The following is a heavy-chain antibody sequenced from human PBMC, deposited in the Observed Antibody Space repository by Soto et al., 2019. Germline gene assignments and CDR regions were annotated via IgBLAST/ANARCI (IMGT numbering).Heavy chain of an antibody. CDR2: IYYSGST. V-gene: IGHV4-31*03. CDR3: ARGPYYDFWSGYYRYYYYGMDV. Sequence: LSLTCTVSGGSISSGGYYWSWIRQHPGKGLEWIGYIYYSGSTYYNPSLKSRVTISVDTSKNQFSLKLSSVTAADTAVYYCARGPYYDFWSGYYRYYYYGMDVWGQGTAVTVSS. J-gene: IGHJ6*02. CDR1: GGSISSGGYY. D-gene: IGHD3-3*01.